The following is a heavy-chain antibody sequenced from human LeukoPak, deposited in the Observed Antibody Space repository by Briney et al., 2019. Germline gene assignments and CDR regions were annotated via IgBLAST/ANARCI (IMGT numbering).Heavy chain of an antibody. Sequence: SETLSLTCAVYGGSFSGYYWSWIRQPPGKGLEWIGEINHSGSTNYNPSLKSRVTIPVDTSKNQFSLRLSSVTAADTAVYYCARASGQWLVRRHDYWGQGTLVTVSS. J-gene: IGHJ4*02. CDR1: GGSFSGYY. CDR2: INHSGST. D-gene: IGHD6-19*01. V-gene: IGHV4-34*01. CDR3: ARASGQWLVRRHDY.